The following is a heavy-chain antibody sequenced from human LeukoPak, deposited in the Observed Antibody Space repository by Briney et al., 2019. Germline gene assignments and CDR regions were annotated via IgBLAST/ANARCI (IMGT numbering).Heavy chain of an antibody. V-gene: IGHV3-30*04. CDR1: GFTFSSFS. CDR3: AREVRGRQGYFDY. J-gene: IGHJ4*02. Sequence: GGSLRLSCAASGFTFSSFSMHWVRQAPGKGLGWVAVISFDGNNKYYADSVKGRFTISRDNSKNTLFVQMNSLRAEDTALYYCAREVRGRQGYFDYWGQGTLVTVSS. D-gene: IGHD3-10*01. CDR2: ISFDGNNK.